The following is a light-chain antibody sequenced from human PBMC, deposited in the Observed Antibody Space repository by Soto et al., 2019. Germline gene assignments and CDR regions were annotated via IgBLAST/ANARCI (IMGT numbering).Light chain of an antibody. CDR1: SSDVGGYNY. J-gene: IGLJ2*01. CDR3: SSYTTSSTTVV. CDR2: EVS. Sequence: QSVLTQPASVSGSPGQSITISCTGTSSDVGGYNYVSWYQQHPGQGPKLMIYEVSNRPSGVSNRFSGSNSGNTASLTISGLQAEDEADYYCSSYTTSSTTVVFGGGTKRTVL. V-gene: IGLV2-14*01.